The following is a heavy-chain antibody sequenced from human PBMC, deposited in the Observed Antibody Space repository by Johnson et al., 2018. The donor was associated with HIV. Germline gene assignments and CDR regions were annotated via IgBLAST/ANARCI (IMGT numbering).Heavy chain of an antibody. CDR2: INWNGGST. J-gene: IGHJ3*02. CDR3: AKSGLFVLVVYAPDVFDI. Sequence: VQLVESGGVVVQPGGSLRLSCAASGFTVSSNYMSWVRQAPGKGLEWVSGINWNGGSTGYAGSVKGRFTISRDNSKNTLYLQMNSLRAEDTAVYYCAKSGLFVLVVYAPDVFDIWGQGTMVTVSS. V-gene: IGHV3-66*02. CDR1: GFTVSSNY. D-gene: IGHD2-8*02.